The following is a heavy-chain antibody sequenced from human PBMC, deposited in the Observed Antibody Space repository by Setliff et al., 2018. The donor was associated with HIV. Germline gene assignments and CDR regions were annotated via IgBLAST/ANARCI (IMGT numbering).Heavy chain of an antibody. D-gene: IGHD6-13*01. J-gene: IGHJ4*02. CDR1: GASISSPIYY. Sequence: SETLSLTCSVSGASISSPIYYWGWIRQAPGKGLEWIGNIYYNGNTNYKPSLERRLTISVDTSKNQFSLSLSSVTATDTALYFCAAAEGQGPWYFFDNWGQGTQVTSP. V-gene: IGHV4-39*01. CDR2: IYYNGNT. CDR3: AAAEGQGPWYFFDN.